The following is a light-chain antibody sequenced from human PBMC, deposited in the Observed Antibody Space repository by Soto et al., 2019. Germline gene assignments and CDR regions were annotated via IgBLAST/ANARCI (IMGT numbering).Light chain of an antibody. Sequence: EIVMTQSPATLSVSPGERATLSCRASQSVSNNLAWYQKKPGQAPRLLIYGASTRATGIPARFSGSGSGTEFALTISSLQSEVFAFYYCQQYNNWWTFGQGTRVDIK. CDR2: GAS. CDR1: QSVSNN. CDR3: QQYNNWWT. V-gene: IGKV3-15*01. J-gene: IGKJ1*01.